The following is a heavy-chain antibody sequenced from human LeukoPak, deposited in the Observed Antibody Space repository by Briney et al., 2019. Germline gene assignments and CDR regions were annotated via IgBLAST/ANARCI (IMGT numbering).Heavy chain of an antibody. V-gene: IGHV3-23*01. CDR3: AGGGRLHDAFDI. D-gene: IGHD2-15*01. Sequence: GGSLGLSCAASGFTFSSYAMSWVRQAPGKGLEWVSAISGSGGSTYYADSVKGRFTISRDNSKNTLYLQMNSLRAEDTAVYYCAGGGRLHDAFDIWGQGTMVTVSS. J-gene: IGHJ3*02. CDR1: GFTFSSYA. CDR2: ISGSGGST.